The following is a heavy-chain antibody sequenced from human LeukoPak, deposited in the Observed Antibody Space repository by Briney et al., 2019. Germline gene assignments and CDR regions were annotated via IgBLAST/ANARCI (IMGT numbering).Heavy chain of an antibody. J-gene: IGHJ4*02. Sequence: GASVKVSCKASGYTFASYYMHWVRQAPGQGLEWMGWISAYNGNTNYAQKLQGRVTMTTDTSTSTAYMELRSLRSDDTAVYYCARDLKGRYSGYDPYDYVWGSYRYISYYFDYWGQGTLVTVSS. V-gene: IGHV1-18*04. D-gene: IGHD3-16*02. CDR3: ARDLKGRYSGYDPYDYVWGSYRYISYYFDY. CDR1: GYTFASYY. CDR2: ISAYNGNT.